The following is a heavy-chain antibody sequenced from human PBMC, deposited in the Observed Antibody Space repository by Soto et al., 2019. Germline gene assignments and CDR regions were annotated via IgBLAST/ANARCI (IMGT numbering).Heavy chain of an antibody. D-gene: IGHD2-21*02. CDR1: GASVSNENW. Sequence: QVQLKESGPGLVDPSGILSLTCGVSGASVSNENWWSWVRQPPGKGLEWIGEVPHSGSTSYNPSLKSRVTISVDKSKNQFSLRLISMTAADTAVYYCARNDFYAMGVWSQGTTVTVSS. CDR3: ARNDFYAMGV. V-gene: IGHV4-4*02. CDR2: VPHSGST. J-gene: IGHJ6*02.